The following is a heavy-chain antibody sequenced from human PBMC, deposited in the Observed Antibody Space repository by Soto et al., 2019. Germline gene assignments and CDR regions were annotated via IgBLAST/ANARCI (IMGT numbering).Heavy chain of an antibody. J-gene: IGHJ3*02. Sequence: GGSLRLSCAASGFTFSSYSMNWVRQAPGKGLEWVSYISSSSSTIYYADSVKGRFTISRDNAKNSLYLQMNSLRDEDTAVYYCARDTFLGSGSYPDAFDIWGQGTMVTVSS. V-gene: IGHV3-48*02. D-gene: IGHD1-26*01. CDR2: ISSSSSTI. CDR3: ARDTFLGSGSYPDAFDI. CDR1: GFTFSSYS.